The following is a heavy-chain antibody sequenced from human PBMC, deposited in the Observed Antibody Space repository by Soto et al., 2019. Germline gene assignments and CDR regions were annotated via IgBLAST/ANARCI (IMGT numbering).Heavy chain of an antibody. J-gene: IGHJ4*02. CDR1: GGSISGYY. CDR2: ISYTGST. D-gene: IGHD1-26*01. CDR3: ARHAGANMVYFDY. Sequence: QVQLQESGPGLVNPSETLSLTCTVSGGSISGYYWSWIRQSPGKGLEWIGYISYTGSTNFNPSLKHHISKSLDPSKSQFSRRLTSVTAADTAVYYCARHAGANMVYFDYWGQGTLVTVSS. V-gene: IGHV4-59*08.